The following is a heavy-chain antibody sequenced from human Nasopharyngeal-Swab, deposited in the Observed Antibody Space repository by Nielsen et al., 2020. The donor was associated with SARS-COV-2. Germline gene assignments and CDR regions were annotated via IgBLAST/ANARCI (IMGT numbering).Heavy chain of an antibody. D-gene: IGHD3-3*01. CDR1: GYTFTSYA. V-gene: IGHV7-4-1*02. CDR2: INTNTGNP. Sequence: ASVKVSCKASGYTFTSYAMNWVRQAPGQGLEWMGWINTNTGNPTYAQGLTGRFVFSLDTSVSTAYLQISSLKAEDTAVYYCAREHAVDDDFWGGYFQRSRTSWYYWGQGTLVTVSS. CDR3: AREHAVDDDFWGGYFQRSRTSWYY. J-gene: IGHJ4*02.